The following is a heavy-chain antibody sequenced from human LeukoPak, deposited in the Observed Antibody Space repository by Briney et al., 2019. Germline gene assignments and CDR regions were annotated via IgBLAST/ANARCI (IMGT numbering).Heavy chain of an antibody. D-gene: IGHD1-26*01. J-gene: IGHJ4*02. Sequence: GGSLRLSCAASGFTFSSNWMHWVRQAPGKGLVWVSRINEDGSTTNYADSVKGRSTIFRNNAKNTLYLQMNSLRAEDTAVYYCVRDLGGRSGHWGQGTLVTVSS. CDR3: VRDLGGRSGH. CDR1: GFTFSSNW. CDR2: INEDGSTT. V-gene: IGHV3-74*01.